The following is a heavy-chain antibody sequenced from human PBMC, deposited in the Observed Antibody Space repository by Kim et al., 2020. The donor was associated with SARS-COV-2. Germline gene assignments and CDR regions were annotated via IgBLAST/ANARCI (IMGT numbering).Heavy chain of an antibody. Sequence: FTNSGTGRFTITRENSRNTLYLQRNSLRAEDTAVYDCARGHRGSYYFDYWGQGTLVTVSS. D-gene: IGHD1-26*01. CDR3: ARGHRGSYYFDY. J-gene: IGHJ4*02. V-gene: IGHV3-53*01.